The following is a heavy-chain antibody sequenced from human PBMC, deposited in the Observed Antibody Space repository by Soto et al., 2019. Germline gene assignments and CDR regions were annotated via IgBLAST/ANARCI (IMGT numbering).Heavy chain of an antibody. CDR2: VYYNGST. D-gene: IGHD3-22*01. J-gene: IGHJ3*02. V-gene: IGHV4-59*01. CDR3: ARDFYDSSGYLDAFDI. Sequence: PSETLSLTCTVSGGSISSYYWNWIRQPPGKGLEWIGYVYYNGSTNYSPSLKSRVTISVDTSKSQFSLKLSSVTAADTAVYYCARDFYDSSGYLDAFDIWGQGTMVTVSS. CDR1: GGSISSYY.